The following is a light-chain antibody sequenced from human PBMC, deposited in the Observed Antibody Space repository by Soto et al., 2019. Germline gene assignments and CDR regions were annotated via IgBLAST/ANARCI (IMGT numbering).Light chain of an antibody. CDR1: SSDVGGYNY. CDR2: DVT. V-gene: IGLV2-11*01. CDR3: CSYAGSYVLV. J-gene: IGLJ2*01. Sequence: QSVLTQPRSVSGSPGQSVTISCTGTSSDVGGYNYVSWYQQHPGKAPKLIIYDVTKRPSGVHDRFSGSKSGNPASLTISGLQAADESDYHCCSYAGSYVLVFGGGTKVTVL.